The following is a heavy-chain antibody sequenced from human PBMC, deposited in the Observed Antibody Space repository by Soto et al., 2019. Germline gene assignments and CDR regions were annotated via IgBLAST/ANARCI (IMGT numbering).Heavy chain of an antibody. CDR3: ARVAGWSNCPYYFDY. CDR2: INHSGST. CDR1: GGSFSGYY. Sequence: QVQLQQWGAGLLKPSETLSLTCAVYGGSFSGYYWSWIRQPPGKGLEWIGEINHSGSTNYNPSLKSRFTISVDTSKNQFSLKLSSVTAADTAVYYCARVAGWSNCPYYFDYWGQGTLVTVSS. J-gene: IGHJ4*02. V-gene: IGHV4-34*01. D-gene: IGHD1-26*01.